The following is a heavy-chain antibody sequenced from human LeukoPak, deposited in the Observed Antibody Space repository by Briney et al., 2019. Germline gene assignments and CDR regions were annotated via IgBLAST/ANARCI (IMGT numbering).Heavy chain of an antibody. D-gene: IGHD2-21*02. Sequence: SVKVSCKASGGTFSSYAISWVRQAPGQGLEWMGGVIPIFGTANYAQKFQGRVTITTDESTSTAYMELSSLRSEDTAVYYCARGPFKGYCGGDCYALRYYYYYMDVWGKGTTVTVSS. CDR3: ARGPFKGYCGGDCYALRYYYYYMDV. CDR2: VIPIFGTA. V-gene: IGHV1-69*05. CDR1: GGTFSSYA. J-gene: IGHJ6*03.